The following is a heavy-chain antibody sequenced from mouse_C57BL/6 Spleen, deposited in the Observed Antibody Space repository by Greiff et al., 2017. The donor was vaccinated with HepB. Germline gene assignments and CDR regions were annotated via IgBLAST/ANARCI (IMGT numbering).Heavy chain of an antibody. Sequence: EVKLVESGPGLAKPSQTLSLTCSVTGYSITSDYWNWIRKFPGNKLEYMGYISYSGSTYYHPSLKSRISITRDTSKNQYYLQLNSVTTEDTATYYCARSGDGYYVGDWYFDVWGTGTTVTVSS. CDR1: GYSITSDY. J-gene: IGHJ1*03. CDR2: ISYSGST. V-gene: IGHV3-8*01. D-gene: IGHD2-3*01. CDR3: ARSGDGYYVGDWYFDV.